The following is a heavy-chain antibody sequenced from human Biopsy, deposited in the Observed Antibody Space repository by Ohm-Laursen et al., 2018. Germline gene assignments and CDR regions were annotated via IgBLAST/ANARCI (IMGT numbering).Heavy chain of an antibody. V-gene: IGHV4-38-2*01. CDR3: ARVGSGWAPFDK. D-gene: IGHD6-19*01. Sequence: SETLSLTCAVSGYSISSDYRWGWIRQAPGKTLEWLGNIFKDGNTHYNPSLRFRLIISIDTSKNQFSLMMTSVCCADTDVYFCARVGSGWAPFDKWGPGTLVTVSS. CDR1: GYSISSDYR. J-gene: IGHJ4*02. CDR2: IFKDGNT.